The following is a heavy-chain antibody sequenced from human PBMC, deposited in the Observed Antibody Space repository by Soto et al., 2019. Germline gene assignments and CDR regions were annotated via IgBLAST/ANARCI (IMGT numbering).Heavy chain of an antibody. CDR2: FDPEDGET. V-gene: IGHV1-24*01. Sequence: ASVKVSCKVSGYTLTELSMHWVRQAPGKGLEWMGGFDPEDGETIYAQKFQGRVTMTEDTSTDTAYMELSGLRSEDTAVYYCATDVLSSWFYFDYWGQGTLVTAPQ. J-gene: IGHJ4*02. D-gene: IGHD6-13*01. CDR3: ATDVLSSWFYFDY. CDR1: GYTLTELS.